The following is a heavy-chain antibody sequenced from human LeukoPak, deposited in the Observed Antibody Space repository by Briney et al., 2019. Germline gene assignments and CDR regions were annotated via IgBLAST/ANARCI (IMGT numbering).Heavy chain of an antibody. CDR1: GYTFTSYG. Sequence: GASVKVSCKASGYTFTSYGISWVRQAPGQGLEWMGWISAYNGNTNYAQKLQGRVTMTTDTSTSTAYMELRSLRSDDTAVYYCARVLNDLHLKYNWFDPWGQGTLVTVFS. CDR3: ARVLNDLHLKYNWFDP. V-gene: IGHV1-18*01. D-gene: IGHD1-1*01. CDR2: ISAYNGNT. J-gene: IGHJ5*02.